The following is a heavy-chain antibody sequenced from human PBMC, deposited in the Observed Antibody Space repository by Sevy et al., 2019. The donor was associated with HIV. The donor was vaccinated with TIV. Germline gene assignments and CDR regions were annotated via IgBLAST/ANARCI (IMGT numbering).Heavy chain of an antibody. CDR2: ISYDGSNK. D-gene: IGHD6-19*01. CDR1: GFTFSSYA. Sequence: GGSLRLSCAASGFTFSSYAMHWVRQAPGKGLESEAVISYDGSNKYYADSVKGRFTISRDNSKNTLYLQMKSLRAEDKGVCYGARGVELIAVAGTGDAFDIWGQGTKVTVSS. CDR3: ARGVELIAVAGTGDAFDI. V-gene: IGHV3-30-3*01. J-gene: IGHJ3*02.